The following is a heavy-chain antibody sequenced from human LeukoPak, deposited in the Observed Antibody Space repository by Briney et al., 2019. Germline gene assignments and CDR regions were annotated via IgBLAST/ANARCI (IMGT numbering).Heavy chain of an antibody. J-gene: IGHJ5*02. D-gene: IGHD3-22*01. CDR1: GGTFSSYA. CDR2: ITPIFGTA. V-gene: IGHV1-69*05. Sequence: GASVKVSCKASGGTFSSYAISWVRQAPGQGLEWMGGITPIFGTANYAQKFQGRVTITTDESTSTAYMELSSLRSEDTAVYYCARCITMIAVGGSWFDPWGQGALVTVSS. CDR3: ARCITMIAVGGSWFDP.